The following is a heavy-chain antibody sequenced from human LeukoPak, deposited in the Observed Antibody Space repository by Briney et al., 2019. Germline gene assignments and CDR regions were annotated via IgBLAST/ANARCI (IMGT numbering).Heavy chain of an antibody. Sequence: ASVKVSCKASGYTFTNYYIHWVRQAPGQGLEWMGWISAYNGNTNYAQKLQGRVTMTTDTSTSTAYMELRSLRSDDTAVYYCARESQTYYYGSGISLDPWGQGTLVTVSS. CDR1: GYTFTNYY. CDR3: ARESQTYYYGSGISLDP. D-gene: IGHD3-10*01. CDR2: ISAYNGNT. V-gene: IGHV1-18*01. J-gene: IGHJ5*02.